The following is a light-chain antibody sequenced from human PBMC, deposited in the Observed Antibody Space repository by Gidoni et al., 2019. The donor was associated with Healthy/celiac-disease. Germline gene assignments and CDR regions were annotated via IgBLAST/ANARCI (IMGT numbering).Light chain of an antibody. V-gene: IGKV1-39*01. CDR2: AAS. CDR3: QQSYSTPPT. CDR1: QSISSY. J-gene: IGKJ1*01. Sequence: DIQMTQSPSSLSASVGDRVTITCRASQSISSYLNWYQQKPGKARKVLIDAASSLQSGVPSRFSGSGSGTDFTLTISSLQPEDFATYYCQQSYSTPPTFGQGTKVEIK.